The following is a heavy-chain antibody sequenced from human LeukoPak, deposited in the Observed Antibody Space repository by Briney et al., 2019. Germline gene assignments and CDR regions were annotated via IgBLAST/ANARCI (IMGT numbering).Heavy chain of an antibody. CDR3: ARDLGFPHPYYYYYYMDV. CDR2: INHSGST. J-gene: IGHJ6*03. D-gene: IGHD7-27*01. CDR1: GASINSYY. V-gene: IGHV4-34*01. Sequence: ETLSLTCSVSGASINSYYWSWIRQPPGKGLEWIGEINHSGSTNYNPSLKSRVTISVDTSKNQFSLKLSSVTAADTAVYYCARDLGFPHPYYYYYYMDVWGKGTTVTVSS.